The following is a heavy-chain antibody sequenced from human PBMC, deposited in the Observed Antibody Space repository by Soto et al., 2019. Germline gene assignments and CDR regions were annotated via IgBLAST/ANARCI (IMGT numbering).Heavy chain of an antibody. CDR1: GFTFSSYA. CDR2: ISGSGGST. CDR3: AKDFVRGIAVWGWFDP. D-gene: IGHD6-19*01. Sequence: QPGGSLRLSCAASGFTFSSYAMSWVRQAPGKGLEWVSAISGSGGSTYYADSVKGRFTISRDNSKNTLYLQMNSLRAEDTAVYYCAKDFVRGIAVWGWFDPWGQGTLVTVSS. J-gene: IGHJ5*02. V-gene: IGHV3-23*01.